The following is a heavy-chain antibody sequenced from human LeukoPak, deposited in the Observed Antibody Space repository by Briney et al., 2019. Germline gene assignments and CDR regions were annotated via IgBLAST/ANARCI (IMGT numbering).Heavy chain of an antibody. V-gene: IGHV3-21*01. J-gene: IGHJ4*02. D-gene: IGHD3-9*01. CDR2: ISSSSSYI. CDR3: ARDYGSVKRYDILTGYSPGYFDY. CDR1: GFTFSSYS. Sequence: PGGSLRLSCAASGFTFSSYSMNSVRQAPGKGLEWVTSISSSSSYIYYADSVKGRCTISRDNAKNSLYLQMNSLRAEDTAVYYCARDYGSVKRYDILTGYSPGYFDYWGQGTLVTVSS.